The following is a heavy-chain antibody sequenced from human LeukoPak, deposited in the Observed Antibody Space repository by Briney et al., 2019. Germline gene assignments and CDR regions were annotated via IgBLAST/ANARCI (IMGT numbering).Heavy chain of an antibody. CDR1: GGSISGYY. CDR3: ARSYGDYITGAYAFDV. CDR2: IYHSAST. D-gene: IGHD4-17*01. Sequence: PSETLSLTCTVSGGSISGYYWSWIRQPPGKGLEWVGYIYHSASTNYNPSLKSRLTISVDTSKNQFSLKLSSVTAADTAVYYCARSYGDYITGAYAFDVWGQGTMVTVSS. V-gene: IGHV4-59*08. J-gene: IGHJ3*01.